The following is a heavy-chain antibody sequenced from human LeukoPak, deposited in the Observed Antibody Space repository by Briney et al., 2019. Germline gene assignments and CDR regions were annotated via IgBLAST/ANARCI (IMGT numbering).Heavy chain of an antibody. V-gene: IGHV3-21*01. Sequence: PGGSLRLSCAASGFSFSSYGMHWVRQAPGKGLEWVSSISSSSSYIYYADSVKGRFTISRDNAKNSLYLQMNSLRAEDTAVYYCARVRAAAGTEYFDYWGQGTLVTVSS. CDR2: ISSSSSYI. CDR1: GFSFSSYG. J-gene: IGHJ4*02. CDR3: ARVRAAAGTEYFDY. D-gene: IGHD6-13*01.